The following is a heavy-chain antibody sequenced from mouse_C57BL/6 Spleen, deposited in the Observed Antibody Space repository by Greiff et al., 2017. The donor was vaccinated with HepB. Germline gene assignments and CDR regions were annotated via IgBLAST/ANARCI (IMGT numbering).Heavy chain of an antibody. CDR3: ARWLGSRGY. CDR2: IDPSDSYT. V-gene: IGHV1-50*01. D-gene: IGHD1-1*01. J-gene: IGHJ2*01. CDR1: GYTFTSYW. Sequence: QVQLQQSGAELVKPGASVKLSCKASGYTFTSYWMQWVKQRPGQGLEWIGEIDPSDSYTNYNQKFKGKATLTVDTSSSTAYMQLSSLTSEDSAVYYCARWLGSRGYWGQGTTLTVSS.